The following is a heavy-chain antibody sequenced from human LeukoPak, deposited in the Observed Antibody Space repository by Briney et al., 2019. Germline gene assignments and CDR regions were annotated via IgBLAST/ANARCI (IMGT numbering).Heavy chain of an antibody. J-gene: IGHJ4*02. V-gene: IGHV4-39*01. CDR2: IFYSGSP. CDR3: ARLAYGDPDY. Sequence: SETLSLTCTVSGGSMSSSSYYWGWIRQPPGKGLEWVGSIFYSGSPYYNPSLKSRVTISIDTSKNQFSLTLSSVTAADTAVYYCARLAYGDPDYWGQGTLVTVSS. CDR1: GGSMSSSSYY. D-gene: IGHD4-17*01.